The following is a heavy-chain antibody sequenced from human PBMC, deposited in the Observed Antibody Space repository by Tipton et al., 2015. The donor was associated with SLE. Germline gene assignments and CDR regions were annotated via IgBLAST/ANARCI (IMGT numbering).Heavy chain of an antibody. D-gene: IGHD2-15*01. CDR3: ARGRILDY. CDR2: INHSGST. J-gene: IGHJ4*02. V-gene: IGHV4-34*01. CDR1: GGSFSGYY. Sequence: LRLSCAVYGGSFSGYYWSWIRQPPGKGLEWIGEINHSGSTNYNPSLKSRVTISVDTSKNQFFLKLSSVTAADTAVYYCARGRILDYWGQGTLVTVSS.